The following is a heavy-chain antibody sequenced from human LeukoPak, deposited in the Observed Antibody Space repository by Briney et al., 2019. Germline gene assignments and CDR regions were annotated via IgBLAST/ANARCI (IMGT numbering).Heavy chain of an antibody. J-gene: IGHJ4*02. CDR3: ARYCSGSICYSGVDY. CDR1: GFTFSSYT. CDR2: ISSNGVAT. D-gene: IGHD2-15*01. Sequence: PGGSLRLSCAASGFTFSSYTMNWVRQAPGKGLEWVSTISSNGVATYYADSVKGRFTISRDNSKDTLYLQMSSLRAEDTAVYYRARYCSGSICYSGVDYWGQGTLVPVSS. V-gene: IGHV3-23*01.